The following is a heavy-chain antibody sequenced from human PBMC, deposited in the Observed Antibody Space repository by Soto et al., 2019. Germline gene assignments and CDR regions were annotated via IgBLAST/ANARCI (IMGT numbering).Heavy chain of an antibody. J-gene: IGHJ4*02. D-gene: IGHD2-21*02. CDR1: GFTFRNYA. CDR2: MSYSGTTI. Sequence: GSLRLSCAASGFTFRNYAMNWVRQAPGKGLEWVSSMSYSGTTINYADSVKGRFTISRDNSKNTLYLQMNSLRAEDTSVYYCGKKAADGGGDCYFLLASGGQGTLVTVSS. V-gene: IGHV3-23*01. CDR3: GKKAADGGGDCYFLLAS.